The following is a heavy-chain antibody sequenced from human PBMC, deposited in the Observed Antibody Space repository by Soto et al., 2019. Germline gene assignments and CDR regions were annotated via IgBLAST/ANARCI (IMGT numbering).Heavy chain of an antibody. CDR1: GFTFSSYA. J-gene: IGHJ6*03. CDR2: ISGSGGST. V-gene: IGHV3-23*01. CDR3: AKAMTLLYDMDV. Sequence: GGSLRLSCAASGFTFSSYAMSWVRQAPGKGLEWVSAISGSGGSTYYADSVKGRFTISRDNSKNTLYLQMNSLRAEATAVYSWAKAMTLLYDMDVWGKGTTVTVSS.